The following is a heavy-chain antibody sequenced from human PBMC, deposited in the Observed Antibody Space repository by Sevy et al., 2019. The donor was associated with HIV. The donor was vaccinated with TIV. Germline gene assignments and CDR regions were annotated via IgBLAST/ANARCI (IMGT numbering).Heavy chain of an antibody. CDR3: AGENAWGRGYS. J-gene: IGHJ4*02. V-gene: IGHV4-59*11. CDR1: GGSITSLY. D-gene: IGHD1-26*01. CDR2: IYYNGHI. Sequence: SETLSLTCTVSGGSITSLYWNWIRQPPGKGLEWIANIYYNGHINYTPSLKSRCTLSLDTSKNQFSLRRSSVTAADTAMYYCAGENAWGRGYSWGQGTLVTVSS.